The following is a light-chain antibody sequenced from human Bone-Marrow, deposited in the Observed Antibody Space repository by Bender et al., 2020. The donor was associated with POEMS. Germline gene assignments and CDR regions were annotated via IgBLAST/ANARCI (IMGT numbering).Light chain of an antibody. CDR3: SSYAGSPVV. Sequence: SALTQPPSASGSPGQSVTISCTGTSSAVGGYKYVSWYQQHPGTAPKLMIYEVSKRPAGLPDRFSGSKSGNTAPLTVSGLQTDDEADYYCSSYAGSPVVFGGGTKLTVL. CDR1: SSAVGGYKY. V-gene: IGLV2-8*01. J-gene: IGLJ2*01. CDR2: EVS.